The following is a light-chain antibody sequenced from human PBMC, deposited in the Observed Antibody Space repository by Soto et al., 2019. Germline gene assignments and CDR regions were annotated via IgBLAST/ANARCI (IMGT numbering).Light chain of an antibody. CDR1: QSVSSN. V-gene: IGKV3-15*01. Sequence: EIVMTQSPATLSVSPGERATLSCRASQSVSSNLAWYQQKPGQAPRLLIYGASTRATGIPARFSGSGSGTEFTLAISSLQSEDFAVYYCQQYNNWPPVTFGQGTKVDIK. CDR2: GAS. J-gene: IGKJ1*01. CDR3: QQYNNWPPVT.